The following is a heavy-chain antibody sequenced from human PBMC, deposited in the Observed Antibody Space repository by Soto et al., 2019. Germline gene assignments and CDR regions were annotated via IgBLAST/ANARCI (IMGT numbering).Heavy chain of an antibody. CDR3: ARGRFSSGWYGGERGYDY. V-gene: IGHV4-34*01. CDR1: GGSFSGYY. CDR2: INHSGST. Sequence: SETLSLTCAVYGGSFSGYYWSWIRQPPGKGLEWIGEINHSGSTNYNPSLKSRVTISVDTSKNQFSLKLSSVTAADTAVYYCARGRFSSGWYGGERGYDYWGQGTLVTVSS. J-gene: IGHJ4*02. D-gene: IGHD6-19*01.